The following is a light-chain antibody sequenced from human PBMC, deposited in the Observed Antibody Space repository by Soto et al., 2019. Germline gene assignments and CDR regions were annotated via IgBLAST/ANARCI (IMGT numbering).Light chain of an antibody. CDR1: NIGSES. CDR3: QVWDNSADHRGVV. V-gene: IGLV3-21*02. Sequence: SYELTQPPSVSVAPGQTARITCGGNNIGSESVHWYQQKPGQAPVLVVNDDSDRPSGIPERFSGSNSGNTATLTISRVEAGDEAVYYCQVWDNSADHRGVVFGGGTK. J-gene: IGLJ3*02. CDR2: DDS.